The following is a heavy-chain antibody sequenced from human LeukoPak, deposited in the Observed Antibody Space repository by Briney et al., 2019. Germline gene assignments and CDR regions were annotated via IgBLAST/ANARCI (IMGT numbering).Heavy chain of an antibody. CDR3: SRDGGFWSAYPLDF. CDR2: ISSNSDSI. D-gene: IGHD3-3*01. J-gene: IGHJ4*02. V-gene: IGHV3-48*02. CDR1: GITFTTYG. Sequence: GGSLRLSCVASGITFTTYGMDWVRQAPGMGLEWVSYISSNSDSIYYADSVEGRFTISRDNAKNLLYLQMDSLRDEDTAVYYCSRDGGFWSAYPLDFWGQGTLVTVSS.